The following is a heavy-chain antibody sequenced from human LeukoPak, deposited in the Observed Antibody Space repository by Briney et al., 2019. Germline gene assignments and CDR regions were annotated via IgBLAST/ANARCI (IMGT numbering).Heavy chain of an antibody. D-gene: IGHD2-15*01. CDR2: INHSGST. V-gene: IGHV4-34*01. J-gene: IGHJ4*02. Sequence: PSETLSENSAGNGGSFSGYYCSSFRQLSVNRLDLIGEINHSGSTNYNPSLKSRVTISVDTSKNQFSLKLSSVTAADTAVYYCARGSFGCSGGSCSYDYWGQGTLVTVSS. CDR1: GGSFSGYY. CDR3: ARGSFGCSGGSCSYDY.